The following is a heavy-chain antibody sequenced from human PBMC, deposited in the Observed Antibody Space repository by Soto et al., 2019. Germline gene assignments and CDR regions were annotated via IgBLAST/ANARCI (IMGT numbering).Heavy chain of an antibody. Sequence: QITLKESGPTLVKPTQTLTLTCTFSGFSLSTSGGGVGWIRQPPGKALEWLALIYWDDDKRYSPSLKNRLTITKDTYKTQVLLTMTIMDPLDTATYYCAHRHAQKQLVSEWFDPWGQGTLVTVSS. V-gene: IGHV2-5*02. J-gene: IGHJ5*02. CDR1: GFSLSTSGGG. CDR3: AHRHAQKQLVSEWFDP. CDR2: IYWDDDK. D-gene: IGHD6-13*01.